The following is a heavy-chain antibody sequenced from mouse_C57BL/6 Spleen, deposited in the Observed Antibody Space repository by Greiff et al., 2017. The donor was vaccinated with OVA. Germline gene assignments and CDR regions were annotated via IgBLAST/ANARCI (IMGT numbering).Heavy chain of an antibody. CDR2: IDPSDSET. CDR1: GYTFTSYW. J-gene: IGHJ3*01. CDR3: ARRGGSWIAY. Sequence: QVQLQQPGAELVRPGSSVKLSCKASGYTFTSYWMHWVKQRPIQGLEWIGNIDPSDSETHYNQKFKDKATLTVDKSSSTAYMQLSSLTSEDSAVYYWARRGGSWIAYWGQGTLVTVSA. V-gene: IGHV1-52*01.